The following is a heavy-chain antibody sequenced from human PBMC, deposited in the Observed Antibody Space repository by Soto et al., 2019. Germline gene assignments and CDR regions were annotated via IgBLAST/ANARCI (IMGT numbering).Heavy chain of an antibody. D-gene: IGHD6-13*01. CDR1: WCTFGNFA. Sequence: GGFLRLPRAAPWCTFGNFAMSRVRQAPGKGLEWVSAISGSGGSAYYADSVKGRFTISRDNSKNTLYLQMNSLRAEDTAVYYCAKGSASGVPYYFDYWGQGTLVTVSS. CDR3: AKGSASGVPYYFDY. V-gene: IGHV3-23*01. CDR2: ISGSGGSA. J-gene: IGHJ4*02.